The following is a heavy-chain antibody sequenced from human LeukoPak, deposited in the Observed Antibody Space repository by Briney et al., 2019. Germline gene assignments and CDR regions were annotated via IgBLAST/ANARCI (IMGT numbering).Heavy chain of an antibody. CDR3: AKDNRRHYTSGPNPDSLH. Sequence: PGGSLRLSCAASGFTVSSNYMSWVRQAPGKGLEWVSVIYSGGSTYYADSVKGRLTISRDNSKNTLYLQMNSLRVEDTAFYYCAKDNRRHYTSGPNPDSLHWGQGALVTVSS. CDR2: IYSGGST. J-gene: IGHJ4*02. CDR1: GFTVSSNY. V-gene: IGHV3-53*01. D-gene: IGHD6-19*01.